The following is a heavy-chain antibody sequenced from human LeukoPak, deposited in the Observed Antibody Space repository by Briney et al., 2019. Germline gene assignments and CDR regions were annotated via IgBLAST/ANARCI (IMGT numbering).Heavy chain of an antibody. CDR1: GFTFSDYY. D-gene: IGHD3-3*01. Sequence: GGSLRLSCAASGFTFSDYYMGWIRQAPGKGVEWVSYITSSGKSVYYAASVKGRFTISRDNAKNSLYLQVNSLTAEDTAVYYCARAGVDTSGYYYQGFDYWGQGTLVTVSS. CDR2: ITSSGKSV. CDR3: ARAGVDTSGYYYQGFDY. J-gene: IGHJ4*02. V-gene: IGHV3-11*04.